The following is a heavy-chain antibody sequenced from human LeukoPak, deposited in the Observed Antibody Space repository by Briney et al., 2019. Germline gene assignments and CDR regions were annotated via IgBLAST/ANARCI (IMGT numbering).Heavy chain of an antibody. J-gene: IGHJ6*02. D-gene: IGHD2-15*01. CDR2: INPNSGGT. CDR3: ARGGDSCSGGSCYPEGMDV. CDR1: GYTFTGYY. V-gene: IGHV1-2*02. Sequence: GASVKVSCTASGYTFTGYYMHWVRQAPGQGLEWMGWINPNSGGTNYAQKFQSRVTMTRDTSISTAYMELSRLRSDDTAVYYCARGGDSCSGGSCYPEGMDVWGQGTTVTVSS.